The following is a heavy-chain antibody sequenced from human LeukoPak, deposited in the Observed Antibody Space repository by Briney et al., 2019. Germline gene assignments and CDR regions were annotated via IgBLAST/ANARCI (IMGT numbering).Heavy chain of an antibody. V-gene: IGHV3-23*01. CDR2: ISGSGGST. Sequence: GGSLRLSCAASGFTFSSYAMSWVRQAPGKGLEWVSAISGSGGSTYYADSVKGRFTISRDNSKNTLYLQMNSLRAEDTAVYYYANSGSYLPNAFDIWGQGTMVTVSS. CDR1: GFTFSSYA. D-gene: IGHD1-26*01. CDR3: ANSGSYLPNAFDI. J-gene: IGHJ3*02.